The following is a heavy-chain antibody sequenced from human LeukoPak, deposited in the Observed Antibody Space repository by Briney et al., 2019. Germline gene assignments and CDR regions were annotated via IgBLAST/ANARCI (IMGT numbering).Heavy chain of an antibody. CDR3: ARDHWPHIAARLGYYYDMDV. J-gene: IGHJ6*02. CDR1: GFTFSSYA. V-gene: IGHV3-30-3*01. Sequence: PGRSLRLSCAASGFTFSSYAMHWVRQAPGKGLEWVAVISYDGSNKYYADSVKGRFTISRDNSKNTLYLQMNSLRAEDTAVYYCARDHWPHIAARLGYYYDMDVWGQGTTVTVSS. D-gene: IGHD6-6*01. CDR2: ISYDGSNK.